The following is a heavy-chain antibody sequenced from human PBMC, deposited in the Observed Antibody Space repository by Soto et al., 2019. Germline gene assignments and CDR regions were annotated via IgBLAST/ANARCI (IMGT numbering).Heavy chain of an antibody. CDR2: INHSGST. CDR3: ARGRHGSLDYGDSPPTTYFDY. J-gene: IGHJ4*02. D-gene: IGHD4-17*01. Sequence: SETLSLTCAVYGGSFSGYYWSWIRQPPGKGLEWIGEINHSGSTNYNPSLKSRVTISVDTSKNQFSLKLSSVTAADTAVYYCARGRHGSLDYGDSPPTTYFDYWGQGTLVTVSS. V-gene: IGHV4-34*01. CDR1: GGSFSGYY.